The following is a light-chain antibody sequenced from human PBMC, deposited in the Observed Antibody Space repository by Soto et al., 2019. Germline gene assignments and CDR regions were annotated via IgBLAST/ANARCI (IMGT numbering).Light chain of an antibody. CDR2: GAS. CDR1: QDIRSS. CDR3: QQDSSWPLT. V-gene: IGKV3-15*01. J-gene: IGKJ4*01. Sequence: IVMTQSPATLSESPGERDTLSCRASQDIRSSLAWYQQKPGQAPRLLIYGASIRATGVPATFSGSGSGTEFTLSISSLQSEHLGVYYCQQDSSWPLTFGGGTKVDIK.